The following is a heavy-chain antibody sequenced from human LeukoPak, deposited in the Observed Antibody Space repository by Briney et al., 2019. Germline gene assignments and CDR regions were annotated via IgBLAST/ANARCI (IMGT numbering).Heavy chain of an antibody. CDR3: AKPAKTDFADY. D-gene: IGHD1-14*01. J-gene: IGHJ4*02. CDR1: VFTFSSYG. Sequence: SGRSLRLSCAASVFTFSSYGINWVRQAPGKGLEWVSAISGSGGNTSYADSVKGRFTISRENSKNPLYLQMNRLRAEDTALYYCAKPAKTDFADYWGQGTLVTVSS. CDR2: ISGSGGNT. V-gene: IGHV3-23*01.